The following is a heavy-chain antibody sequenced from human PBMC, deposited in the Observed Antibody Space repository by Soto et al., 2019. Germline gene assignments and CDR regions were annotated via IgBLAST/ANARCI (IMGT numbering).Heavy chain of an antibody. CDR3: RRSSRYSTDV. D-gene: IGHD6-13*01. CDR1: GRSISSYS. CDR2: IYYSGST. Sequence: LSLTGTVSGRSISSYSWGLIRQPPGKGLEWIGYIYYSGSTNYNPSLKSRVTISVDTSKNQFSLNVISVTAEDTAVYYCRRSSRYSTDVWGQGTTVTSP. J-gene: IGHJ6*02. V-gene: IGHV4-59*08.